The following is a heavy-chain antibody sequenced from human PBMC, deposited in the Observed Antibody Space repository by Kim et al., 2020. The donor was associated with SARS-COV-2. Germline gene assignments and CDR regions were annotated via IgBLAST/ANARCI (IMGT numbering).Heavy chain of an antibody. CDR1: GFTFSAYD. V-gene: IGHV3-48*02. Sequence: GGSLRLSCATSGFTFSAYDMNWVRQAPGKGLERLSFITKSSTTIYYADSVEGRFTISRDNAKNSLFLQMNSLRDEDTALYYCVRDRMGGAFDMWGQGTM. CDR2: ITKSSTTI. D-gene: IGHD3-16*01. J-gene: IGHJ3*02. CDR3: VRDRMGGAFDM.